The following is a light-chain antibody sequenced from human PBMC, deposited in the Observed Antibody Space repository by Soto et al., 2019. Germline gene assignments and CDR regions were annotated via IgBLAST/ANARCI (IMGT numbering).Light chain of an antibody. CDR2: DSS. CDR3: QEYDGAPIT. J-gene: IGKJ5*01. V-gene: IGKV3-20*01. Sequence: EIVLTQAPDTLSSSPGERATLSCRASQSIRGERLAWYQQKPGQAPRLVIFDSSNRASGMPERFSGSGSGTDFTLTIARLEPEDSAVYYCQEYDGAPITSGLGRLLEVK. CDR1: QSIRGER.